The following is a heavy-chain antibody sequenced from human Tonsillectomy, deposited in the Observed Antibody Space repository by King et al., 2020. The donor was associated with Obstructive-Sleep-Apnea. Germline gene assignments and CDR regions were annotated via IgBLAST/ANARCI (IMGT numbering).Heavy chain of an antibody. J-gene: IGHJ4*02. V-gene: IGHV4-31*03. Sequence: VQLQESGPGLVKPSQTLYLICTVSGGSVGSGGYYWNWIRQRPGKGLEWIGYMYYTGSAYHNPSLKSRVTISLDTSKNQFSLKLSSVTAADTAVYYCARGNGYYYFVDYWGQGTLVTVSS. CDR1: GGSVGSGGYY. CDR3: ARGNGYYYFVDY. D-gene: IGHD3-22*01. CDR2: MYYTGSA.